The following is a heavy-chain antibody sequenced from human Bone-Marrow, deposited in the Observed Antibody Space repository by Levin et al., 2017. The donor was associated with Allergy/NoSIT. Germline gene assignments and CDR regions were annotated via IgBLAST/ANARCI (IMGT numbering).Heavy chain of an antibody. CDR3: AKRGTGTWGGMDV. CDR1: GYTFTSYG. V-gene: IGHV1-18*01. Sequence: GESLKISCKASGYTFTSYGISWVRQAPGQGLEWMGWISAYNGNTNYAQKLQGRVTMTTDTSTSTAYMELRSLRSDDTAVYYCAKRGTGTWGGMDVWGQGTTVTVSS. D-gene: IGHD1-7*01. J-gene: IGHJ6*02. CDR2: ISAYNGNT.